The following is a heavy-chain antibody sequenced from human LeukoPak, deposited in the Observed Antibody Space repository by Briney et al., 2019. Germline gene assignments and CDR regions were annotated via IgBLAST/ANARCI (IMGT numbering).Heavy chain of an antibody. CDR3: ARLLLLAPFHQYYYGMDV. Sequence: SVKASCKASGGTFSSYAISWVRQAPGQGLEWMGGIIPIFGTANYAQKFQGRVTITADESTSTAYMELSSLRSEDTAVYYCARLLLLAPFHQYYYGMDVWGKGTTVTVSS. J-gene: IGHJ6*04. D-gene: IGHD2-15*01. CDR2: IIPIFGTA. V-gene: IGHV1-69*13. CDR1: GGTFSSYA.